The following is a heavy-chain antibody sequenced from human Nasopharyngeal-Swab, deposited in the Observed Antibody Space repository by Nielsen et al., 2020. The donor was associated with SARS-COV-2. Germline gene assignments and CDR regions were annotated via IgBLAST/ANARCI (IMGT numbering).Heavy chain of an antibody. J-gene: IGHJ4*02. CDR3: ARFLGYCSGGSCYSHN. CDR2: IYPGDSDT. D-gene: IGHD2-15*01. Sequence: GESLTLSCKGSGYSFTSYWIGWVRQMPGNGLEWMGIIYPGDSDTRYSPSFQGQVTISADKSISTAHLQWSSLKASDTAMYYCARFLGYCSGGSCYSHNWGQGTLVTVSS. CDR1: GYSFTSYW. V-gene: IGHV5-51*01.